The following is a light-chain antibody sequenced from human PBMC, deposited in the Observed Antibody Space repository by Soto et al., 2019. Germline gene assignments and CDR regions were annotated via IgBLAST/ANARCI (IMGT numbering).Light chain of an antibody. J-gene: IGLJ1*01. CDR1: SSDVGGYNY. Sequence: QSGLTQPASVSGSPGQSITISCTGTSSDVGGYNYVSWYQQHQGKAPKLMIYDVSNRPSGVSNRFSGSKSGNTASLTISGLHFLDEATYYSNSYICIYVVVTVSNVTVL. V-gene: IGLV2-14*01. CDR2: DVS. CDR3: NSYICIYV.